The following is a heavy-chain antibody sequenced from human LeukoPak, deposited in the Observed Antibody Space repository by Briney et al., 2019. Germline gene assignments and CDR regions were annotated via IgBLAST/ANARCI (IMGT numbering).Heavy chain of an antibody. CDR1: GYSFTTYA. Sequence: GASVKVSCKASGYSFTTYALHWVRQAPGQRPEWMGWITSGNGNTKYSQKFQGRVAITRDTTASTASLDLSSLRSEDTAVYYCAREAPSSTWSFDNWGQGTLVTVSS. V-gene: IGHV1-3*01. J-gene: IGHJ4*02. CDR2: ITSGNGNT. CDR3: AREAPSSTWSFDN. D-gene: IGHD6-13*01.